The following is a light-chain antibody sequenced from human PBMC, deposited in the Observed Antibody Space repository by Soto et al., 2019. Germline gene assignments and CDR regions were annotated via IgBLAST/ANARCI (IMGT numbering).Light chain of an antibody. CDR3: QQSYSTPWT. J-gene: IGKJ1*01. Sequence: DIQMTQSPSSPSASVGDRVTITSRASQSISSYLNWYQQKPGKAPKLLIYAASSLQSGVPSRFSGSGSGTDFTLTISSLQPEDFATYYCQQSYSTPWTFGQGTKVDIK. V-gene: IGKV1-39*01. CDR1: QSISSY. CDR2: AAS.